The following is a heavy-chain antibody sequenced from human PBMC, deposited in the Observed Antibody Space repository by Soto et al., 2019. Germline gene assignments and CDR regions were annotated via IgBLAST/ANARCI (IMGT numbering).Heavy chain of an antibody. CDR2: ISSSSSYI. CDR3: ARDSPIAAAGKGEDYYYGMDV. J-gene: IGHJ6*02. CDR1: GYTFSDYY. V-gene: IGHV3-11*06. D-gene: IGHD6-13*01. Sequence: GGSLRLSCAGSGYTFSDYYMSWIRQAPGKGLEWVSYISSSSSYIYYADSVKGRFTISRDNAKNSLYLQMNSLRAEDTAVYYCARDSPIAAAGKGEDYYYGMDVWGQGTTVTVSS.